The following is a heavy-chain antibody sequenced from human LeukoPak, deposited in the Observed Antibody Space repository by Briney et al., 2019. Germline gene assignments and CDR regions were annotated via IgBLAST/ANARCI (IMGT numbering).Heavy chain of an antibody. D-gene: IGHD3-9*01. CDR2: ISYDGSNK. J-gene: IGHJ3*02. Sequence: PGGSLRLSCAASGFTFSSYAMPWVRQAPGKGLEWVAVISYDGSNKYYADSVKGRFTISRDNSKNTLYLQMNSLRAEDTAVYYCAREGYFDPPDAFDIWGQGTMVTVSS. CDR1: GFTFSSYA. V-gene: IGHV3-30-3*01. CDR3: AREGYFDPPDAFDI.